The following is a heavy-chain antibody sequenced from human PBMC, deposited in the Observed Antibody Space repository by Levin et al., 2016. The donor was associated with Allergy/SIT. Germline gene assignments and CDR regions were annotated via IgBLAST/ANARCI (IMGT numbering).Heavy chain of an antibody. CDR2: IYPGDSDT. Sequence: VRQMPGKGLEWMGIIYPGDSDTRYSPSFQGQVTISADKSISTAYLQWSSLKASDTAMYYCARGTNYYDSSGYYMGVWFDPWGQGTLVTVSS. CDR3: ARGTNYYDSSGYYMGVWFDP. V-gene: IGHV5-51*01. D-gene: IGHD3-22*01. J-gene: IGHJ5*02.